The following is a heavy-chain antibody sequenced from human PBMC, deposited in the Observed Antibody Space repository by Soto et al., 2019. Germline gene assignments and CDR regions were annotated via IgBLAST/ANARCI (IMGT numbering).Heavy chain of an antibody. CDR3: ARGSSRWDY. J-gene: IGHJ4*02. Sequence: SETLSLTCTVSGGSISSFYWSWIRQPAGKGLEWIGRIYSGGRNNYNTSLKSRVTMSVDTSKNQFSLRLSSVTAADTAMYYCARGSSRWDYWGQGTRVTVS. D-gene: IGHD6-13*01. CDR2: IYSGGRN. CDR1: GGSISSFY. V-gene: IGHV4-4*07.